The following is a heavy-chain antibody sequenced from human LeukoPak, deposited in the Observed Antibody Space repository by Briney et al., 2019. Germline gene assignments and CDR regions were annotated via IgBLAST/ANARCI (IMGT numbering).Heavy chain of an antibody. Sequence: GGSLRLSCEVSGLSVRGSYMSWVRQAPGKGLEWVSVIYSGDRTYYADSVKGQFTISRDTSKNTLYLQMNNLRADDTAMYYCTRDLTGTTWSENDYWGQGTLVTISS. CDR1: GLSVRGSY. V-gene: IGHV3-53*01. D-gene: IGHD6-13*01. CDR3: TRDLTGTTWSENDY. J-gene: IGHJ4*02. CDR2: IYSGDRT.